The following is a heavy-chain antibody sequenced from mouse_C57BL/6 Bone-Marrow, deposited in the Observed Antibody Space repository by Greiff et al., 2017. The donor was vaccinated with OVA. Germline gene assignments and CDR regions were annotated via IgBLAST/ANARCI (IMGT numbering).Heavy chain of an antibody. D-gene: IGHD2-1*01. CDR2: IDPSDSYT. CDR1: GYTFTSYW. CDR3: ASLLVDY. J-gene: IGHJ2*01. Sequence: QVHVKQPGAELVKPGASVKLSCKASGYTFTSYWMQWVKQRPGQGLEWIGEIDPSDSYTNYNQKFKGKATLTVDTSSSTAYMQLSSLTSEDSAVYYCASLLVDYWGQGTTLTVSS. V-gene: IGHV1-50*01.